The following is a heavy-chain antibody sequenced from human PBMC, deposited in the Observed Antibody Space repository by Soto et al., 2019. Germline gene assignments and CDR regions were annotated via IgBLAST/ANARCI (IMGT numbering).Heavy chain of an antibody. D-gene: IGHD2-2*01. CDR3: AMEYCSSTSCYRDY. V-gene: IGHV1-69*02. Sequence: QVQLVQSGAEVKKPGSSVKVSCKASGGTFSNYTISWVRQAPGQGLEWMGRIIPILGIANYAQKFQGRVTITADKSTSTAYMELSSLRSEDTAEYYCAMEYCSSTSCYRDYWGQGTLVTVSS. J-gene: IGHJ4*02. CDR2: IIPILGIA. CDR1: GGTFSNYT.